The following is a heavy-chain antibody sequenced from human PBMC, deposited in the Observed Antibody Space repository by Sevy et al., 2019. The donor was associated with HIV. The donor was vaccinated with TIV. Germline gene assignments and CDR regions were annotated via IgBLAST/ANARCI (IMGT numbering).Heavy chain of an antibody. CDR2: INWNSDNI. CDR1: GFMFDDYT. J-gene: IGHJ6*02. Sequence: GGSLRLSCAASGFMFDDYTMHWVRQVPGKGPEWVSSINWNSDNIGYADSVRGRFIISGNNARSSPYLQMNSLRVEDTALYYCAKGNERGIALGGMDGLDVWGQGTTVTVSS. D-gene: IGHD6-19*01. V-gene: IGHV3-9*01. CDR3: AKGNERGIALGGMDGLDV.